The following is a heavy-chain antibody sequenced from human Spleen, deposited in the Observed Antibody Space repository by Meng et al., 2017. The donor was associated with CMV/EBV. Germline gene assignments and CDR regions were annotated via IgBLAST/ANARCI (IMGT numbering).Heavy chain of an antibody. V-gene: IGHV1-18*01. CDR1: GYSFSTFG. J-gene: IGHJ4*02. Sequence: QVQLVQSGAEVKKPGSSVKVSCKASGYSFSTFGISWVRQVPGQRLEWVGWSSTRYGQTRYAQNLQGRVILSTDTSTNTAYMTLRDLTFDDTAVYFCARESERFGELYDYWGQGSLVTVSS. D-gene: IGHD3-10*01. CDR2: SSTRYGQT. CDR3: ARESERFGELYDY.